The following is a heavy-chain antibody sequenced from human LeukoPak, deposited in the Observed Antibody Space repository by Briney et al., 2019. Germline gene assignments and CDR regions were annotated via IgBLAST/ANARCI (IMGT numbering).Heavy chain of an antibody. D-gene: IGHD3-16*01. CDR1: GGTFNSYA. CDR2: IIPIHGTA. Sequence: SVKVSCKASGGTFNSYAISWVRQAPGQGLEWMGRIIPIHGTANYAQKFQGRVTITADKSTSTAYMELSSLRSEDTAVYYCARAPDGGAFDIWGQGTMVTVSS. CDR3: ARAPDGGAFDI. J-gene: IGHJ3*02. V-gene: IGHV1-69*04.